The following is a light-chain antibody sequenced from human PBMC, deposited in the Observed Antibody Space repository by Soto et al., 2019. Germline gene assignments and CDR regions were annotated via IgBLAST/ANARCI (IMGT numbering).Light chain of an antibody. CDR2: GNN. J-gene: IGLJ2*01. CDR1: SSNIGAPYD. CDR3: QSSDNSLNPHVV. V-gene: IGLV1-40*01. Sequence: QPVLTQPPSVSGAPGQRVTISCTGDSSNIGAPYDVHWYQQVPGTAPQLLIYGNNNRPSGVPGRFSGARSGTSASLAITGLPAEDEADYSCQSSDNSLNPHVVFGGWTKLTVL.